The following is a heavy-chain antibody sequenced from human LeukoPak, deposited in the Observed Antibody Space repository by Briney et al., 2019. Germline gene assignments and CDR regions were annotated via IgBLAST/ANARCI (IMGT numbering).Heavy chain of an antibody. J-gene: IGHJ4*02. CDR3: ARRSGYYTGFDY. CDR1: GGTFSSYA. V-gene: IGHV1-69*01. CDR2: IIPIFGTA. D-gene: IGHD3-3*01. Sequence: KISCKASGGTFSSYAISWVRQAPGQGLEWMGGIIPIFGTANYAQKFQGRVTITADESTSTAYMELSSLRSEDTAVYYCARRSGYYTGFDYWGQGTLVTVSS.